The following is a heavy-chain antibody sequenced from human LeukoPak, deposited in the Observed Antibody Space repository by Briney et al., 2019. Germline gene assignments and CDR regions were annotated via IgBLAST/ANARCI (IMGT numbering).Heavy chain of an antibody. CDR1: GGSISSYY. CDR3: ARDVRPLDGFGRFDP. D-gene: IGHD3-16*01. V-gene: IGHV4-59*01. J-gene: IGHJ5*02. Sequence: SETLSLTCTVSGGSISSYYWSWIRQPPGKGLEWIGYIYYSGSTNYNPSLKSRVTISVDTSKNQFSLKLSFVTTADTAVYYCARDVRPLDGFGRFDPWGQGTLVTVSS. CDR2: IYYSGST.